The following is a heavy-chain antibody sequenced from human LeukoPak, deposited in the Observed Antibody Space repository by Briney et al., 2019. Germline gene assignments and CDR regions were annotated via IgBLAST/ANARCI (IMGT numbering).Heavy chain of an antibody. CDR2: ISAYNGNT. J-gene: IGHJ6*02. CDR1: GYTFTSYG. CDR3: ARGPTLVRGVIMPDSVGGMDV. D-gene: IGHD3-10*01. V-gene: IGHV1-18*01. Sequence: VASVKVSCKASGYTFTSYGISWVRQAPGQGLEWMGWISAYNGNTNYAQKLQGRVTMTTDTSTSTAYMELRSLRSEDTAVYYCARGPTLVRGVIMPDSVGGMDVWGQGTTVTVSS.